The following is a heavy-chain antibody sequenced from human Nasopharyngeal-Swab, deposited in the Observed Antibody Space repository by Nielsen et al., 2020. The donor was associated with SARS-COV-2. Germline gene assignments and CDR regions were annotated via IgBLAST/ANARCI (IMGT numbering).Heavy chain of an antibody. D-gene: IGHD3-22*01. CDR3: TRQTSYYGSSGTLYFDYMDV. CDR1: GFTFVDYT. V-gene: IGHV3-49*04. Sequence: GESLKISCTASGFTFVDYTMSWVRQAPGKGLEWVGFITSKAYGGTTEYAASVKGRFTISRDDSKSIAYLQMNTLKTEDTAVYYCTRQTSYYGSSGTLYFDYMDVWGKGTTVTVSS. J-gene: IGHJ6*03. CDR2: ITSKAYGGTT.